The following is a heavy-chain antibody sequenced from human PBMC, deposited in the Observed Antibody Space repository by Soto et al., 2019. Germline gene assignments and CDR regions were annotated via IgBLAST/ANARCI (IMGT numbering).Heavy chain of an antibody. CDR2: IYYSGST. J-gene: IGHJ4*02. Sequence: PSETLSLTCTVSGGSISSYYWSWIRQPPGKGLEWIGYIYYSGSTNYNPSLKSRVTISVDTSKNQFSLKLSSVTAAVTAVYYCAGCGYSYGYFDYWGQGTLVTVSS. D-gene: IGHD5-18*01. CDR3: AGCGYSYGYFDY. CDR1: GGSISSYY. V-gene: IGHV4-59*08.